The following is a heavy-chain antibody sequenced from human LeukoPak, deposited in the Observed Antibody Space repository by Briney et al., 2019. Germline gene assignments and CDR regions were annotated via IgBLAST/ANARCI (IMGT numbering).Heavy chain of an antibody. V-gene: IGHV3-53*01. CDR1: GFTVSSNY. CDR2: IYSGGST. CDR3: ASSDVLRYYYSGMDV. D-gene: IGHD6-6*01. J-gene: IGHJ6*02. Sequence: GGSLRLPCAASGFTVSSNYMSWVRQAPGKGLEWVSVIYSGGSTYYADSVKGRFTISRDNSKNTLYLQKNSLRAEDTAVYYCASSDVLRYYYSGMDVWGQGTTVTVSS.